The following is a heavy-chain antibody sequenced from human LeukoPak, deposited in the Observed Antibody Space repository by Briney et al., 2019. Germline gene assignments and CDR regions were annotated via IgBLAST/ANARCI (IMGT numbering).Heavy chain of an antibody. D-gene: IGHD4-23*01. V-gene: IGHV1-2*02. CDR2: INPNSGGT. J-gene: IGHJ4*02. Sequence: ASVKLSCKASGYTFTGYYMHWVRQAPGHGLGWMGWINPNSGGTNYAQKFQGRVTMTTDTSISTAYMELSRLRSDDTAVYYCARFKPSRDDYGGNGYYFDYWGQGTLVTASS. CDR3: ARFKPSRDDYGGNGYYFDY. CDR1: GYTFTGYY.